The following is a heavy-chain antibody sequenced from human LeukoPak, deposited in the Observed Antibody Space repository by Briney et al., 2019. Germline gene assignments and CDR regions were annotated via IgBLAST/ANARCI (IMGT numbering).Heavy chain of an antibody. CDR2: IYTSGST. V-gene: IGHV4-61*02. CDR1: GGSISSGSYY. D-gene: IGHD2-15*01. Sequence: SQTLSLTCTVSGGSISSGSYYWSWIRQPAGKGLEWIGRIYTSGSTNYNPSLKSRVTISVDTSKNQFSLKLSSVTAADTAVYYCARRCSGGSCDFDYWGQGTLVTVSS. CDR3: ARRCSGGSCDFDY. J-gene: IGHJ4*02.